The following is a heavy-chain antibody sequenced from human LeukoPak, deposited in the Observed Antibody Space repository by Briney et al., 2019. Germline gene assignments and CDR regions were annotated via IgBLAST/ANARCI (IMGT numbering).Heavy chain of an antibody. D-gene: IGHD4-17*01. V-gene: IGHV4-34*01. J-gene: IGHJ4*02. CDR3: ARHYGDYTKPFDY. Sequence: SETLSLTCAVYGGSFSGYYWTWIRQPPGKGLEWIGEINHSGSTNYNPSLKSRVTISVDTSKNQLSLRLRSVTAADTAVYYCARHYGDYTKPFDYWGQGTLVTVSS. CDR2: INHSGST. CDR1: GGSFSGYY.